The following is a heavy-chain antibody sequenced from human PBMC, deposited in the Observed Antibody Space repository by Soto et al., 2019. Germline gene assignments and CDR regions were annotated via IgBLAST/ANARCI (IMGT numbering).Heavy chain of an antibody. CDR2: ISYDGSNK. J-gene: IGHJ4*02. V-gene: IGHV3-30-3*01. CDR1: GFTFSSYA. Sequence: QVQLVESGGGVVQPGRSLRLSCAASGFTFSSYAMHWVRQAPGKGLEWVAVISYDGSNKYYADSVKGRFTISRDNSKNPLYLQMNSLRAEDTAVYYCARAYEGDYFAYWGQGTLVTLSS. CDR3: ARAYEGDYFAY. D-gene: IGHD3-16*01.